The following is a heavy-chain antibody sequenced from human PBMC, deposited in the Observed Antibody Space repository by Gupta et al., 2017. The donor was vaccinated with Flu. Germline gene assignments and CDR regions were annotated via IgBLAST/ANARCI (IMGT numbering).Heavy chain of an antibody. V-gene: IGHV3-23*01. CDR3: AKVGVGDGDCYADFCFNFYYGLDI. CDR2: ISGSGGTT. J-gene: IGHJ6*02. Sequence: EVQMLESGGGLVQPGGSLRLSCVVSGFTSATWPLSYRRYAMTWVRQAPGKGLEWVATISGSGGTTYYADSVKGRFTVSRDNSKDTFYLEMNSLRADDTAVYYCAKVGVGDGDCYADFCFNFYYGLDIWGPGTTVTVS. D-gene: IGHD2-21*02. CDR1: GFTSATWPLSYRRYA.